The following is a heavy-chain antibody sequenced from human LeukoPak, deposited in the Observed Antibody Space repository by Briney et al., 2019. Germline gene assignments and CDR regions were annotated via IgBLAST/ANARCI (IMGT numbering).Heavy chain of an antibody. Sequence: SETLSLTCTVSGGSISTYYWTWIRQPPGKGLECIGYIYSNGSTNYNPSLKSRVTISVDMSKNQFSVKLSSVTAADTAVYYCARGAYSGYNLDYWGQGTLVTVSS. CDR3: ARGAYSGYNLDY. V-gene: IGHV4-59*01. D-gene: IGHD5-12*01. CDR2: IYSNGST. CDR1: GGSISTYY. J-gene: IGHJ4*02.